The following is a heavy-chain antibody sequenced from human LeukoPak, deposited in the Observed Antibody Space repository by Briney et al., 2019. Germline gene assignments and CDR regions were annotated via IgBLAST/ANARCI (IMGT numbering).Heavy chain of an antibody. CDR2: INPNSGGT. CDR1: GYTFTGYY. J-gene: IGHJ4*02. CDR3: ARDPLYCSSTSCRPGNFDY. D-gene: IGHD2-2*01. V-gene: IGHV1-2*02. Sequence: ASVKVSCEASGYTFTGYYMHWVRQAPGQGLEWMGWINPNSGGTNYAQKFQGRVTMTRDTSISTAYMELSRLRSDDTAVYYCARDPLYCSSTSCRPGNFDYWGQGTLVTVSS.